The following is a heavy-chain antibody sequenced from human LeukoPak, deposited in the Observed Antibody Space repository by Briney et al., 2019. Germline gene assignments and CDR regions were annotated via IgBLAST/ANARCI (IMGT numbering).Heavy chain of an antibody. V-gene: IGHV3-33*01. CDR1: GFTFSSYG. CDR2: IWYDGSNK. Sequence: GGSLRLSCAASGFTFSSYGMHWVRQAPGKGLEWVAVIWYDGSNKYYADSVKGRFSISRDNAKNTLYLQMNSLRVEDTAVYYCARGRPHGNDYWGQGTLVTVSS. J-gene: IGHJ4*02. D-gene: IGHD4-23*01. CDR3: ARGRPHGNDY.